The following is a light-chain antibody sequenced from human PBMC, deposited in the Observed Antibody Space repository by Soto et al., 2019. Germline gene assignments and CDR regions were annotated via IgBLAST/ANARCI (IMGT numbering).Light chain of an antibody. CDR3: CSYADGSIYF. CDR2: YVD. Sequence: QSVLTQPASVSGSPGQSITISCTGTSRDVGAYDYVSWYLQYPDKAPQLLIYYVDHRPSGVSSRFSGSKSGNTASLTISGLQAEDEGDYYCCSYADGSIYFFGTGTPVTVL. J-gene: IGLJ1*01. CDR1: SRDVGAYDY. V-gene: IGLV2-14*03.